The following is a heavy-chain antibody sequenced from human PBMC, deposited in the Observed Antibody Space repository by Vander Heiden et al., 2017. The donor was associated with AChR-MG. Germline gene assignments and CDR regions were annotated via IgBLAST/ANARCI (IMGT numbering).Heavy chain of an antibody. Sequence: QVQLQESGPGLVKPSQTLSLTCTVSGASISSCGYYWSWIRQHPGKGLEWIGYIYYSGSTYYNPSLKSRVTISVDTSKNQFSLKLSSVTAADTAVYYCAREMVGGGDAFDIWGQGTMVTVSS. J-gene: IGHJ3*02. CDR3: AREMVGGGDAFDI. D-gene: IGHD2-8*01. CDR1: GASISSCGYY. V-gene: IGHV4-31*03. CDR2: IYYSGST.